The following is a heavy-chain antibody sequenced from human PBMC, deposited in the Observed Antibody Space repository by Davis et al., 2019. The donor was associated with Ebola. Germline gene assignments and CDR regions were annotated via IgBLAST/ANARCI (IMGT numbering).Heavy chain of an antibody. CDR3: ARGRGYSYGYAIFFDY. J-gene: IGHJ4*02. CDR2: IYYSGST. Sequence: PSETLSLTCTVSGGSISSGDYYWSWIRQPPGKGLEWIGYIYYSGSTYYNPSLKSRVTISVDTSKNQFSLKLSSVTAADTAVYYCARGRGYSYGYAIFFDYWGQGTLVTVSS. D-gene: IGHD5-18*01. V-gene: IGHV4-30-4*01. CDR1: GGSISSGDYY.